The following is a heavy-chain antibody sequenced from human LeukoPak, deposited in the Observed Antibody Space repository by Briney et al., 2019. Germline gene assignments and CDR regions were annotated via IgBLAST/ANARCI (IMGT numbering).Heavy chain of an antibody. J-gene: IGHJ3*02. CDR3: ARSWRSGNDAFDI. V-gene: IGHV4-31*03. CDR1: AGSINSGDYY. D-gene: IGHD1-14*01. CDR2: IYSSVTT. Sequence: SETLSLTCTVSAGSINSGDYYWRWIRQHPGEGLEWIGYIYSSVTTYYSPSLKSRVIISIDTSKNQLSLMLNSVTAADTAVYYCARSWRSGNDAFDIWGQGTVVTVSS.